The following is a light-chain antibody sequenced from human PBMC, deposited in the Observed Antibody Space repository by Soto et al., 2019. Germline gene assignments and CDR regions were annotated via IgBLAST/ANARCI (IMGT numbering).Light chain of an antibody. CDR2: ENN. CDR3: GTWDTSMSNGV. CDR1: SPNIGSNY. V-gene: IGLV1-51*01. J-gene: IGLJ3*02. Sequence: QSVLTQPPSVXAAPGQEVTISCSGSSPNIGSNYVSWYQQLPGTAPKLLIYENNKRPSGIPDRFSGSKSGTSATLGITGLKTGDEADYYCGTWDTSMSNGVFGGGTQLTVL.